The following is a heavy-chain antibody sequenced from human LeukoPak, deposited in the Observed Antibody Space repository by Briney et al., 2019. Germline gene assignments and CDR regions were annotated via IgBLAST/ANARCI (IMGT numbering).Heavy chain of an antibody. V-gene: IGHV4-59*01. D-gene: IGHD6-13*01. CDR1: GGSISSYY. CDR3: AREGSSGSWDY. Sequence: SETLSITCTVSGGSISSYYWSWIRQPPGKGLEWIGYIYYSGSTNYNPSLKSRVTISVDTSKNQFSLKLSSVTAADTAVYYCAREGSSGSWDYWGQGTLVTVSS. CDR2: IYYSGST. J-gene: IGHJ4*02.